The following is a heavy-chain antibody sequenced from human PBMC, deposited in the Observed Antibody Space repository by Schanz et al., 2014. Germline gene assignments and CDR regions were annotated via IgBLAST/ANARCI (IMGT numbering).Heavy chain of an antibody. Sequence: EVQLVESGGGLVQPGGSLRLSCTASGFTFSAYAMTWVRQIPGQGLEWVSSISSGGGSTSYADSVKARFSISRDKSKSTLYLQMNSLRADDTAVYYCAKTPREYCDYDNCPNWFDSWGQGTLVTASS. J-gene: IGHJ5*01. CDR2: ISSGGGST. CDR3: AKTPREYCDYDNCPNWFDS. D-gene: IGHD3-16*01. CDR1: GFTFSAYA. V-gene: IGHV3-23*04.